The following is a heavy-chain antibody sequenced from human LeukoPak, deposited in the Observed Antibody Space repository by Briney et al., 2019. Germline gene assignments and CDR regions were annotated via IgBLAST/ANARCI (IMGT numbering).Heavy chain of an antibody. CDR1: GGSISSGGYS. D-gene: IGHD1-26*01. V-gene: IGHV4-61*08. CDR2: IYYSGST. Sequence: ASETLSLTCAVSGGSISSGGYSWSWIRQPPGKGLEWIGYIYYSGSTNYNPSLKSRVTISVDTSKNQFSLKLSSVTAADTAVYYCARGGGSYSSAHFDYWGQGTLVTVSS. J-gene: IGHJ4*02. CDR3: ARGGGSYSSAHFDY.